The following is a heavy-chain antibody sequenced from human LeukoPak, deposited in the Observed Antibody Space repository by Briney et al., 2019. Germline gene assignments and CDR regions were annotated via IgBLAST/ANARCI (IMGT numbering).Heavy chain of an antibody. J-gene: IGHJ4*02. CDR3: TRVYDSSGYYYYFDY. CDR2: ISGSGGTT. V-gene: IGHV3-23*01. Sequence: PGGSLRLSCAASGFTFSSYAMSWVRQAPGKGLEWVSTISGSGGTTYYADSVKGRFTISRDNSKNTLYLQMNSLRAEDTAVYYCTRVYDSSGYYYYFDYWGQGTLVTVSP. D-gene: IGHD3-22*01. CDR1: GFTFSSYA.